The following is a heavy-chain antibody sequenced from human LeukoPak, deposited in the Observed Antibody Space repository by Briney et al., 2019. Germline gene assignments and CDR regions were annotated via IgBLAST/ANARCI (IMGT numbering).Heavy chain of an antibody. CDR1: GLTFSSYA. CDR3: ASLASSSWYYFDY. V-gene: IGHV3-30*04. D-gene: IGHD6-13*01. CDR2: ISYDGSNK. J-gene: IGHJ4*02. Sequence: GRSLRLSCAASGLTFSSYAMHWVRQAPGKGLDWEAVISYDGSNKYYADSVKGRFTISRDNSKNTLYLQMNSLRAEDTAVYYCASLASSSWYYFDYWGQGTLVTVSS.